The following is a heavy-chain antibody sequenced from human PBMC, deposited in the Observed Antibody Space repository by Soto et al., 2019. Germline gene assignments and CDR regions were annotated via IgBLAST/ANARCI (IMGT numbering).Heavy chain of an antibody. CDR3: AREEGFVVPAATTAYYFDY. J-gene: IGHJ4*02. Sequence: PSETLSLTCAVYGGSFSGYYWSWIRQPPGKGLEWIGEINHSGSTNYNPSLKSRVTISVDTSKNQFSLKLSSVTAADTAVYYCAREEGFVVPAATTAYYFDYWGQGTLVTVSS. CDR1: GGSFSGYY. D-gene: IGHD2-2*01. V-gene: IGHV4-34*01. CDR2: INHSGST.